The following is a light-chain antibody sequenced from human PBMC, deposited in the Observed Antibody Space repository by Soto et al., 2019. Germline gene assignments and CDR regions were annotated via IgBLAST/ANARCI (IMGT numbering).Light chain of an antibody. Sequence: QSVLTQPASVSGSPGQSITISCTGTSSDVGGFNYVSWYQHHPGKAPKLLIYDVTNRPSGVSDRFSSSKSGNTASLTISGLQDEDESDYYCSSYAGSNTYVFGTRTKLTVL. V-gene: IGLV2-14*01. CDR2: DVT. CDR3: SSYAGSNTYV. J-gene: IGLJ1*01. CDR1: SSDVGGFNY.